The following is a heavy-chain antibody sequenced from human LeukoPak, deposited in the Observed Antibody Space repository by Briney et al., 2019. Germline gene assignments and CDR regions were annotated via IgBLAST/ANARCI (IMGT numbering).Heavy chain of an antibody. Sequence: PGESLKISCKASGYSFTSSWIGWVRQMPGKGLEWMAIIYPDSDTRYRPTFQGQVTISADKSISTAYLQWSSLKASDTAMYYCARRSSGWYLDYWGQGTLVTVSS. D-gene: IGHD6-19*01. V-gene: IGHV5-51*01. J-gene: IGHJ4*02. CDR3: ARRSSGWYLDY. CDR2: IYPDSDT. CDR1: GYSFTSSW.